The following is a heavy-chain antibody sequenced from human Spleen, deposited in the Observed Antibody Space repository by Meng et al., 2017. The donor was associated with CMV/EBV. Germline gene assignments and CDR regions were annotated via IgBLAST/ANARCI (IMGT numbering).Heavy chain of an antibody. J-gene: IGHJ4*02. Sequence: QPQQSGPRALMHLQNIPFTCASSGDSVSNNSAAWTWITQSPSRGLGWLGRTYYRSNWHNDYAVSVESRIAINPDTSNHQFSLQLNSVTPENTAVYYCARDSGRQLDYWGQGTLVTVSS. CDR2: TYYRSNWHN. CDR1: GDSVSNNSAA. CDR3: ARDSGRQLDY. D-gene: IGHD1-1*01. V-gene: IGHV6-1*02.